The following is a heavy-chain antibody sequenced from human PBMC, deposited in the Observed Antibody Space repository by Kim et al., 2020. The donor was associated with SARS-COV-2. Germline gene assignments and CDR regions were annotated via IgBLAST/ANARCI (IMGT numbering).Heavy chain of an antibody. D-gene: IGHD6-19*01. Sequence: YYSDSVKGRYTISRDNSKNTLYLQMNSLRAEDTAVYYCAREGIAVAGTILWGQGTLVTVSS. CDR3: AREGIAVAGTIL. V-gene: IGHV3-33*01. J-gene: IGHJ4*02.